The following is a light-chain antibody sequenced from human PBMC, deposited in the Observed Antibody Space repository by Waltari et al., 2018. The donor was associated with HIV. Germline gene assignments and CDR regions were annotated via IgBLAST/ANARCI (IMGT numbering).Light chain of an antibody. CDR3: SSFATSDTLL. J-gene: IGLJ2*01. CDR2: GNT. Sequence: QSALTQPASVSGSPGQSITISCTGPSDEIGLYNFVSCYQKHPDKAPQLIISGNTNRPSGVSYRFSGSKSDNTASLTISGLQAEDEADYYCSSFATSDTLLFGGGTKLTVL. V-gene: IGLV2-14*01. CDR1: SDEIGLYNF.